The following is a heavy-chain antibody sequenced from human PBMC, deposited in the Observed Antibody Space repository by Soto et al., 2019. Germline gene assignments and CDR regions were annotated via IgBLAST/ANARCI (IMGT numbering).Heavy chain of an antibody. D-gene: IGHD3-9*01. Sequence: GASVKVSCKASGFTFTSSAMQWVRQARGQRLEWIGWIVVGSGNTNYAQKFQERVTITRDMSTSTAYMELSSLRSEDTAVYYCAADALSGFAETGPPLYWGQGTLVTVSS. CDR2: IVVGSGNT. CDR1: GFTFTSSA. CDR3: AADALSGFAETGPPLY. J-gene: IGHJ4*02. V-gene: IGHV1-58*02.